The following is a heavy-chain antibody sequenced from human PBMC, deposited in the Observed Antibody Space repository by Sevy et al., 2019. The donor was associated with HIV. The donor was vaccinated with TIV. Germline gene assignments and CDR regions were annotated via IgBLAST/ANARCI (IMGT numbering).Heavy chain of an antibody. V-gene: IGHV4-61*01. CDR1: GGSVSSGSYY. CDR3: PRAPHGRLRVDFWSGYSYYYGMDV. J-gene: IGHJ6*02. D-gene: IGHD3-3*01. Sequence: SETLSLTCTVSGGSVSSGSYYWSWIRQPPGKGLEWIGYIYYSGSTNYNPSLKSRVTISVDTSKNQFSLKLSSVTAADTAVYYCPRAPHGRLRVDFWSGYSYYYGMDVWGQGTTVTVSS. CDR2: IYYSGST.